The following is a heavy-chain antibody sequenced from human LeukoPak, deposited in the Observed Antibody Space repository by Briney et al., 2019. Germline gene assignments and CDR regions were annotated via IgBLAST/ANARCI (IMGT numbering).Heavy chain of an antibody. CDR3: SREVPMSGGASDN. CDR2: ISTYNGYT. CDR1: GYTFTNYG. Sequence: ASVKVSCKASGYTFTNYGITWVRQAPGQGLEWMGWISTYNGYTDYAKKFQGRVTMTTDTSTITAYMELRSLRSDDTAVYYCSREVPMSGGASDNWGQGTLVIVSS. V-gene: IGHV1-18*01. J-gene: IGHJ4*02. D-gene: IGHD1-26*01.